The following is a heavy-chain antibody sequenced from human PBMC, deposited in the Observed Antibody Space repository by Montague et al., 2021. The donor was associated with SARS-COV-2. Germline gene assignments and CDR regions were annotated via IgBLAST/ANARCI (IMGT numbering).Heavy chain of an antibody. CDR3: ARGSGCSGGCYSEWDPYYYYVMDV. V-gene: IGHV4-34*01. CDR2: INHSGST. CDR1: GGSFSGYY. D-gene: IGHD2-15*01. Sequence: SETLSLTCAVYGGSFSGYYWSWIRQPPGKGLEWIGEINHSGSTNYNPSLKSRVTISVDTSKNQFSLKLSSVTAADTAVYYCARGSGCSGGCYSEWDPYYYYVMDVWGQGTTVTVSS. J-gene: IGHJ6*02.